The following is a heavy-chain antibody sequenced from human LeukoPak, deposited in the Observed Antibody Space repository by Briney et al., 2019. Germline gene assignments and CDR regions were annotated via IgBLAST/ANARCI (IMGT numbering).Heavy chain of an antibody. Sequence: SETLSLTCTASGGSISSSNYYWGWIRQPPGKGLEWIGNIYYSGSTSYNPSRKSRVTISIDTSKNQFSLELVSVTAAATAVYYCARRRWFGSPPFSFEYWGQGTLVTVSS. CDR3: ARRRWFGSPPFSFEY. D-gene: IGHD3-10*01. V-gene: IGHV4-39*01. CDR1: GGSISSSNYY. CDR2: IYYSGST. J-gene: IGHJ4*02.